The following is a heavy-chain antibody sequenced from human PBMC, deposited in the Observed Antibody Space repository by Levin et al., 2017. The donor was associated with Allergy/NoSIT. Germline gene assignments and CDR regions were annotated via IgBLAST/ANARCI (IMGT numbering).Heavy chain of an antibody. V-gene: IGHV4-61*01. D-gene: IGHD5-24*01. Sequence: PSETLSLTCTLSGDYVNSGTYYWSWIRQPPGKGLEYIGYIYYNGDTNYNPSLKSRVTVSLDMSKNQFSLTLNSVTAADTAVYHCARIAGEGHNAKSTFEDWGQGILVTVSS. CDR2: IYYNGDT. CDR3: ARIAGEGHNAKSTFED. J-gene: IGHJ4*02. CDR1: GDYVNSGTYY.